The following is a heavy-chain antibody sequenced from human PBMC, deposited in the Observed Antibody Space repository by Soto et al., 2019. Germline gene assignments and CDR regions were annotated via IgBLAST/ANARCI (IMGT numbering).Heavy chain of an antibody. CDR2: IKQDGSEK. CDR1: GFTFSSYW. Sequence: EVQLVESGGGLVQPGGSLRLSCAASGFTFSSYWMSWVRQAPGKGLEWVANIKQDGSEKYYVDSVKGRFTISRDNAKNSLYLQMNSLRAEDTAVYYCARPPRVRYFDWLSLSDAFDIWGQGTMVTVSS. CDR3: ARPPRVRYFDWLSLSDAFDI. J-gene: IGHJ3*02. D-gene: IGHD3-9*01. V-gene: IGHV3-7*01.